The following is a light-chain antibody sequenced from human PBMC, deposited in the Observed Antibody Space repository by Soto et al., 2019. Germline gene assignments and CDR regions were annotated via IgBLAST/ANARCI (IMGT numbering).Light chain of an antibody. V-gene: IGKV3-15*01. CDR2: AAY. Sequence: EIVMTQSPATLSVSPGEKATLSCRASQSVSSNLAWYQQKPGQAPTLLIYAAYARATGIPVRFSGSRSGTELTLTISSLQSEDFAVYYCQHYNNWPFTFGQGTKLEIK. CDR1: QSVSSN. CDR3: QHYNNWPFT. J-gene: IGKJ2*01.